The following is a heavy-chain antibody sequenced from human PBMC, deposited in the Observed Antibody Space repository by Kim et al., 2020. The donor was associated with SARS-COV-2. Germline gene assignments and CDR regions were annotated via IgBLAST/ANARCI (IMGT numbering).Heavy chain of an antibody. D-gene: IGHD3-10*01. Sequence: YYADSGKGRLTISRDNSKNTLSVKMNSLRPEDTAVYYCVRGGGGCRAFDAWGQGTVVNVSS. CDR3: VRGGGGCRAFDA. J-gene: IGHJ3*01. V-gene: IGHV3-23*01.